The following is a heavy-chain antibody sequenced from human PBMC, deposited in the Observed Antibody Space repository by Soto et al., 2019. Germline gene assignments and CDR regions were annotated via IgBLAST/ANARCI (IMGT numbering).Heavy chain of an antibody. CDR3: ARESRSALGTVEH. Sequence: ETLSLTCTVSGASNSDYYWSWIRQPAGKGLECIGRIYASGNTNYNPSLKSRVTMSVDTSKNQFSLTLNSVTAADTAVYYCARESRSALGTVEHWGRG. CDR2: IYASGNT. CDR1: GASNSDYY. V-gene: IGHV4-4*07. J-gene: IGHJ1*01. D-gene: IGHD6-13*01.